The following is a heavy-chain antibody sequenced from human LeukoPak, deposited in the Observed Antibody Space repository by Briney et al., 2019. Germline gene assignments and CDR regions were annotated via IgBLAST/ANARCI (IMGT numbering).Heavy chain of an antibody. J-gene: IGHJ6*02. CDR1: GGSISSYY. Sequence: SETLSLTCTVSGGSISSYYWSWIRQPPGKGLEWIGYIYYSGSTNYNPSLKSRVTISVDTSKDQFSLKLSSVTAADTAVYYCARMVTTNYYYYCGMDVWGQGTTVTVSS. CDR2: IYYSGST. V-gene: IGHV4-59*01. D-gene: IGHD4-17*01. CDR3: ARMVTTNYYYYCGMDV.